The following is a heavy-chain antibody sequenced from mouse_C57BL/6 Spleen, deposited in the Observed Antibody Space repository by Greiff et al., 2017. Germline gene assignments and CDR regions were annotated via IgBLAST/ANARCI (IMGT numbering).Heavy chain of an antibody. CDR3: ARQIWSYWYFDV. J-gene: IGHJ1*03. CDR1: GFTFSDYG. Sequence: EVKVVESGGGLVQPGGSLKLSCAASGFTFSDYGMAWVRQAPRKGPEWVAFISNLAYSIYYADTVTGRFTISRENAKNTLYLEMSSLRSEDTAMYYCARQIWSYWYFDVWGTGTTVTVSS. CDR2: ISNLAYSI. D-gene: IGHD1-1*02. V-gene: IGHV5-15*01.